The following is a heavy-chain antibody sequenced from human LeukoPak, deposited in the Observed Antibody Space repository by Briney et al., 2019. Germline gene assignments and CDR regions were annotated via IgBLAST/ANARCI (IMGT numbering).Heavy chain of an antibody. CDR3: VSRITGTVLDAFDI. CDR2: ISGSGGNT. Sequence: GGSLRLSCAASGFTFSIYAMSWVRQAPGKGLECVSGISGSGGNTYYADSVKGRFTISRDNSKNSLYLQMNSLRAEDTAVYYCVSRITGTVLDAFDIWGQGTLVTVSS. V-gene: IGHV3-23*01. D-gene: IGHD1-7*01. CDR1: GFTFSIYA. J-gene: IGHJ4*02.